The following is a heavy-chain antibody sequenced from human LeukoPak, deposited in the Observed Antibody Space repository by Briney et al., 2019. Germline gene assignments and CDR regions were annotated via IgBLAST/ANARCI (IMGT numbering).Heavy chain of an antibody. J-gene: IGHJ4*02. Sequence: GGSLRLSCAASGFTFSSYGMHWVRQAPGKGLEWVAFIRYDGSNKYYADSVKGRFTSSRDNAKNSLYLQMNSLRAEDTAVYYCARDLRRRYCSSTSCLGGFDYWGQGTLVTVSS. D-gene: IGHD2-2*01. CDR2: IRYDGSNK. CDR3: ARDLRRRYCSSTSCLGGFDY. CDR1: GFTFSSYG. V-gene: IGHV3-30*02.